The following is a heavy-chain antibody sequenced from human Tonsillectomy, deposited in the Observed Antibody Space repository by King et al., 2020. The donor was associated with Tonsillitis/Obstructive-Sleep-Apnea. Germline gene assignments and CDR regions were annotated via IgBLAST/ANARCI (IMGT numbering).Heavy chain of an antibody. D-gene: IGHD3-3*01. CDR1: GFTFNSYA. CDR3: ARDRDYDSWSPRRIKYGMDV. CDR2: ISYDGSSK. J-gene: IGHJ6*02. Sequence: VQLVESGGGVVQPGRSLRLSCAASGFTFNSYALHWVRQAPGKGLEWVAVISYDGSSKYYADSVKGRFTISRDNSKNTLYLQMNSLRAEDTAVYYSARDRDYDSWSPRRIKYGMDVWGQGTTVTVSS. V-gene: IGHV3-30*04.